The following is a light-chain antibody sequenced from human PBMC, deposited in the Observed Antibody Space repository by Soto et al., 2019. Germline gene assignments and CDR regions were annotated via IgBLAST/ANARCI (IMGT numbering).Light chain of an antibody. V-gene: IGKV3-15*01. Sequence: EKVMTQSPATLSVFPGERATLSCRASQSVSSNLAWYQQKPGQAPRLLIYGASTRATGIPARFSGSGSGTEFTLTISSRHSEDFAVYYCQQYNNWLAITFGQGTRLEIK. CDR1: QSVSSN. CDR3: QQYNNWLAIT. CDR2: GAS. J-gene: IGKJ5*01.